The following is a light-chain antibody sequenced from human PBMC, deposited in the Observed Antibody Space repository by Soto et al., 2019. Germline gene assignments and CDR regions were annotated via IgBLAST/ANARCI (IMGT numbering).Light chain of an antibody. J-gene: IGLJ2*01. CDR1: SNDVGVYNC. CDR3: SSHASSGPGHVV. Sequence: QSVLTQPASVSGSPGQSITISCTRTSNDVGVYNCVSWYQHHPGKAPKLMIYEVTNRPLGVSNRFSGSKSGNTASLTISGLQAEDEADYYCSSHASSGPGHVVFGGGTKVTVL. CDR2: EVT. V-gene: IGLV2-14*01.